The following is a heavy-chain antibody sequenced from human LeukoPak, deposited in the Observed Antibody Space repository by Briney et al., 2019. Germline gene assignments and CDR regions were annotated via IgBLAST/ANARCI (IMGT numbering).Heavy chain of an antibody. J-gene: IGHJ1*01. V-gene: IGHV3-33*01. CDR3: AGEDYAESHAEYFQH. D-gene: IGHD3-16*01. Sequence: GGSLRLSCAASGFTLSSYGMHWVRQAPGKGLEWVAVFWFDGSNKYYAKSVKGRFTISRDNSKNTLYLQMNSLRAEDTAVYYCAGEDYAESHAEYFQHWGQGTLVTVSS. CDR1: GFTLSSYG. CDR2: FWFDGSNK.